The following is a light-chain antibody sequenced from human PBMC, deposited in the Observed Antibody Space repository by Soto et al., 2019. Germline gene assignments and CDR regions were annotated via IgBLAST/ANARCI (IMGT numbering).Light chain of an antibody. CDR1: NIGTKT. CDR2: YDK. J-gene: IGLJ3*02. V-gene: IGLV3-21*04. Sequence: SYELTQPPSVSVAPGKTARISCGGNNIGTKTVHWYQQKPGQAPVMVIFYDKDRPSGIPERFSGSNSGDTATLIISRVEVGDEADYSCQVWDRSADLPAFGGGTKLTVL. CDR3: QVWDRSADLPA.